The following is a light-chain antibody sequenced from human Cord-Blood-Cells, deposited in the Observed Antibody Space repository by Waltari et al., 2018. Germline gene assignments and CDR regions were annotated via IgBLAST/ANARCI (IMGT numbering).Light chain of an antibody. CDR3: QQSYSTPYT. Sequence: DIQMTQSPSSLSASVGDRVTITCRASPSISSYLDWYQQKPGKAPKLLIYAASSSQSGVPSRFSGSGSGTDFTLTISSLQPEDFATYYCQQSYSTPYTFGQGTKLEIK. J-gene: IGKJ2*01. CDR2: AAS. V-gene: IGKV1-39*01. CDR1: PSISSY.